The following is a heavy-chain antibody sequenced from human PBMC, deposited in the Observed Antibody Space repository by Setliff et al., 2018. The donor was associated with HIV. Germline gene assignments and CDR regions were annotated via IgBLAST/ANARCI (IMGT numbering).Heavy chain of an antibody. V-gene: IGHV4-34*01. J-gene: IGHJ4*02. Sequence: SETLSLTCAVYGGSFSGYYWTWIRQPPGRGLEWIGEIIHSGGTNYNRSLKSRVTISVDTSKDQFSLNLSSVTAADTAVYYCARGGLGVVGAIDYWSQGTLVTVAS. CDR1: GGSFSGYY. CDR2: IIHSGGT. CDR3: ARGGLGVVGAIDY. D-gene: IGHD2-15*01.